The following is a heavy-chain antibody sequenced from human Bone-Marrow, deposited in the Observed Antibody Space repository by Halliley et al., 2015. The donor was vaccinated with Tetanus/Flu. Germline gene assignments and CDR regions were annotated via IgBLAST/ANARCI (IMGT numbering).Heavy chain of an antibody. CDR3: AHKSGHVSGYYV. CDR2: VYWNDDK. D-gene: IGHD3-22*01. Sequence: LVKPTQTLTLTCTFSGFSLSTSGVGVGWIRQPPGKALEWVALVYWNDDKRYSPSLKSRLTITKDTSKNEVVLTMTNMDPVDTATYYCAHKSGHVSGYYVGGQGTPVTVSS. J-gene: IGHJ4*02. CDR1: GFSLSTSGVG. V-gene: IGHV2-5*01.